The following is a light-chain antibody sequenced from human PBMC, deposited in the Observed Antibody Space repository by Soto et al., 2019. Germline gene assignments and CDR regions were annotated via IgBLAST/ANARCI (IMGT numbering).Light chain of an antibody. CDR3: QQYNNWPPKQYT. CDR2: GAS. Sequence: EIVMTQSPATLSVSPGERATLSCRASQSVSSNLAWYQHKPGQAPRLLIYGASTRATGIPARFSARGSGTYFSRTISSLQSEDFAVYYCQQYNNWPPKQYTFGQGTKLEIK. J-gene: IGKJ2*01. V-gene: IGKV3-15*01. CDR1: QSVSSN.